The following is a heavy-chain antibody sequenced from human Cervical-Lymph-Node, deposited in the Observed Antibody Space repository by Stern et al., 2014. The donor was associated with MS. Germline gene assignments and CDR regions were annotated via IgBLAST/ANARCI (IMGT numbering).Heavy chain of an antibody. J-gene: IGHJ4*02. V-gene: IGHV5-51*01. Sequence: EVQLVESGAEVKKPGESLKISCKGSGYTFSNSWIGWVRQMPGRGLEWMGIIYPGDSATRYSPSFQGKITISAAKSTSTAYLQWNSLKASDTAIFYCARGSAGAGAFFDYWGQGTLVTVSS. D-gene: IGHD2-8*02. CDR3: ARGSAGAGAFFDY. CDR1: GYTFSNSW. CDR2: IYPGDSAT.